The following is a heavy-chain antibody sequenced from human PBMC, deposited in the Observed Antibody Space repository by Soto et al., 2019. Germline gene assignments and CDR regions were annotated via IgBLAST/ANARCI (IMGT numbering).Heavy chain of an antibody. CDR3: AKAWLNYDSSGYYYGY. J-gene: IGHJ4*02. Sequence: GGSLRLSCAASGFTFSSYAMSWVRQAPGKGLEWVSAISGSGGSTYYADSVKGRFTISRDNSKNTLYLQMNSLRAEDTAVYYCAKAWLNYDSSGYYYGYWGQGTLVTVSS. CDR1: GFTFSSYA. D-gene: IGHD3-22*01. V-gene: IGHV3-23*01. CDR2: ISGSGGST.